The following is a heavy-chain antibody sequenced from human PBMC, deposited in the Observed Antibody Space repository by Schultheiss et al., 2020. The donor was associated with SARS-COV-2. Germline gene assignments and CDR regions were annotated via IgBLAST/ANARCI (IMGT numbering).Heavy chain of an antibody. CDR1: GYTFTGHY. V-gene: IGHV1-2*06. Sequence: ASVKVSCKASGYTFTGHYMHWVRQAPGQGLEWMGRINPNSGGTNYAQKFQGRVTMTRDTSISTAYMELSRLRSDDTAVYYCASPGMDSSSWYEYYYYGMDVWGQGTTVTVSS. CDR2: INPNSGGT. D-gene: IGHD6-13*01. J-gene: IGHJ6*02. CDR3: ASPGMDSSSWYEYYYYGMDV.